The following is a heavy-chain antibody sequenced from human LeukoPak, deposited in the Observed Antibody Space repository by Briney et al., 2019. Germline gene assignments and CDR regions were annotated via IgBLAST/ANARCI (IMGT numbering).Heavy chain of an antibody. CDR2: IYYSGST. V-gene: IGHV4-59*01. Sequence: SETLSLTCTVSGGSISSYYWSWIRQPPGKGLEWIGYIYYSGSTNYNPSLKSRVTISVDTSKNQFSLKLSSVTAADTAVYYCARVGRRQGLLFDYWGQGTLVTVSS. D-gene: IGHD3/OR15-3a*01. CDR3: ARVGRRQGLLFDY. CDR1: GGSISSYY. J-gene: IGHJ4*02.